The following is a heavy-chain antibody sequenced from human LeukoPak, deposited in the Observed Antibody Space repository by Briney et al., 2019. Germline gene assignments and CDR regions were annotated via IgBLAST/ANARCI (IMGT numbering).Heavy chain of an antibody. V-gene: IGHV1-2*06. Sequence: ASVKVSCKASGYTFTGYYMHWVRQAPGQGLEWMGRINLNSGGTNYAQKFQGRVTMTRDTSISTAYMELSRLSSDDTAVYYCARFIAAAIDYFDYWGQGTLVTVSS. D-gene: IGHD6-13*01. CDR3: ARFIAAAIDYFDY. CDR1: GYTFTGYY. CDR2: INLNSGGT. J-gene: IGHJ4*02.